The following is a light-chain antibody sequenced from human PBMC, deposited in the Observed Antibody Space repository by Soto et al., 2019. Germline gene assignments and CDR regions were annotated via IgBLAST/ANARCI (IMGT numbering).Light chain of an antibody. CDR3: QQYGSSGT. Sequence: EIVMTQSPVTLSASPGESATLCCRASQSVDNNVAWYQQKPGQAPRLLIVGSFARATGIPARFSGSGSGTDFTLTISRLEPEDFAVYYCQQYGSSGTFGQGTKVDVK. CDR1: QSVDNN. V-gene: IGKV3-20*01. J-gene: IGKJ1*01. CDR2: GSF.